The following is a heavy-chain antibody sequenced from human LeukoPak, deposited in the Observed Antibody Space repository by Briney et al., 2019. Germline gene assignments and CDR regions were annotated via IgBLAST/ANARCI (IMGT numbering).Heavy chain of an antibody. J-gene: IGHJ5*02. Sequence: GGSLRLSCAASGFTFSSYSMNWVRQAPGKGLEWVSSISSSSSYIYYADSVKGRFTISRVNAKNSLYLQMISLRAEDTAVYYCARPGGVGATTSWGQGTLVTVSS. CDR3: ARPGGVGATTS. D-gene: IGHD1-26*01. CDR2: ISSSSSYI. CDR1: GFTFSSYS. V-gene: IGHV3-21*01.